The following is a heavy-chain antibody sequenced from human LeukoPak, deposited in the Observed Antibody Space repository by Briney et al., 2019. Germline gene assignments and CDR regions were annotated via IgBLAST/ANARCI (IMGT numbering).Heavy chain of an antibody. CDR1: GFTFNSHA. V-gene: IGHV3-23*01. J-gene: IGHJ6*02. Sequence: GGSLRLSCAASGFTFNSHAMSWVRQAPGKGLEWVSTISGSGGSRYYADSVKGRFTISRDNSENTLHLQMNSLRAEDTAVYYCARTVAASSGMDVWGQGTTVTVSS. CDR2: ISGSGGSR. CDR3: ARTVAASSGMDV. D-gene: IGHD2-15*01.